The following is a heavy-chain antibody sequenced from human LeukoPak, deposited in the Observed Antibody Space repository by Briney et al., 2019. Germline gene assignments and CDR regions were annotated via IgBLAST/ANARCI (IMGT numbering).Heavy chain of an antibody. Sequence: GGSLRLSCVASGFTFSNYAMSWVRQAPGKGLEWVSGISGSGGITYSADSVKGRFTISRDNSKNTLYLQMNSLRAEDTAIYYCAKSAAVAGSWFSYWGQGTLVTVSS. J-gene: IGHJ4*02. CDR2: ISGSGGIT. CDR1: GFTFSNYA. V-gene: IGHV3-23*01. CDR3: AKSAAVAGSWFSY. D-gene: IGHD6-19*01.